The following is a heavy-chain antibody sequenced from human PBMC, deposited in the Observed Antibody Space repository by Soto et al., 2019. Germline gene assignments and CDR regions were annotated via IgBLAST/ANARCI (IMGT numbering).Heavy chain of an antibody. J-gene: IGHJ6*02. V-gene: IGHV1-69*13. CDR3: ARHLKLVLDDTDEYGMDV. CDR2: IIPIFGTA. CDR1: GGTFSSYA. Sequence: GASVKVSCKASGGTFSSYAISWVRQAPGQGLEWMGGIIPIFGTANYAQKFQGRVTITADESTSTAYMELSSLRSEDTAVYYCARHLKLVLDDTDEYGMDVWGQGTTVTVSS. D-gene: IGHD6-13*01.